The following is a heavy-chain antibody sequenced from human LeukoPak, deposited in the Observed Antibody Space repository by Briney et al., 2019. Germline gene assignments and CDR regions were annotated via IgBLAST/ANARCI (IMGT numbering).Heavy chain of an antibody. D-gene: IGHD2-15*01. J-gene: IGHJ6*02. V-gene: IGHV3-23*01. Sequence: PGGSLRLSCAASGFTFSSYAMSWVRQAPGEGLEWVSAISGRGGSTYYADSVKGRFTISRDNSKNTLYLQMNSLRAEDTAVYYCAKAGRYCSGGSCYYYYYGMDVWGQGTTVTVSS. CDR2: ISGRGGST. CDR3: AKAGRYCSGGSCYYYYYGMDV. CDR1: GFTFSSYA.